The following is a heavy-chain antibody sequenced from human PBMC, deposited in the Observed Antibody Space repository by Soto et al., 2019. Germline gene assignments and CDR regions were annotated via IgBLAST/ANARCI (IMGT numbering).Heavy chain of an antibody. CDR2: LYYGRSA. D-gene: IGHD3-22*01. CDR1: GDSISSYY. CDR3: ALRSRAVVPEY. J-gene: IGHJ4*02. Sequence: QVQLQESRPAMVKPSETLSLTCAVSGDSISSYYCMWIRQPPGKGLESICYLYYGRSANYNPSRKSRFTLSVDTSTNQCSLTLSSMAAADTAVYYCALRSRAVVPEYWGQGTLVTVSS. V-gene: IGHV4-59*01.